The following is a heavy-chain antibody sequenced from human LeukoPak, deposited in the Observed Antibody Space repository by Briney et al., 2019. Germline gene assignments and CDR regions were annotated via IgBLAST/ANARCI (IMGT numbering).Heavy chain of an antibody. Sequence: GSVRVSCKASGYTFTSYDIKWVREATGQGVEGRGWMNPNSGTTGYPQKFQGRVTMTRNTSISPAYMELSSLRSEDTAVYYCARGLSSSWIYYSGMDVWGQGAMVTVSS. J-gene: IGHJ6*02. V-gene: IGHV1-8*01. CDR2: MNPNSGTT. CDR1: GYTFTSYD. CDR3: ARGLSSSWIYYSGMDV. D-gene: IGHD6-13*01.